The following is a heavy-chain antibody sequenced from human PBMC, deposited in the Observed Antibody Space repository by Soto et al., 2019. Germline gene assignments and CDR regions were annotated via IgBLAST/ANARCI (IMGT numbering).Heavy chain of an antibody. D-gene: IGHD3-16*01. Sequence: ASVKVSCKASGYTFTSYGISWVRQAPGQGLEWMGWISAYNGNTNYAQKLQGRVTMTTDTSTSTAYMELRSLRSDDTAVYYCARVYDYVWGGFLPIDYWGQGTLVTVSS. CDR3: ARVYDYVWGGFLPIDY. V-gene: IGHV1-18*04. CDR1: GYTFTSYG. J-gene: IGHJ4*02. CDR2: ISAYNGNT.